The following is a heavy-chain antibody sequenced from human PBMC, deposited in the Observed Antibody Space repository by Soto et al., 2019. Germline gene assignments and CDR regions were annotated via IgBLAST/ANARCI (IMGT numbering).Heavy chain of an antibody. D-gene: IGHD3-9*01. V-gene: IGHV6-1*01. CDR1: GDIVSSNSAA. Sequence: KQSQTLSLTCAISGDIVSSNSAAWSWIRQSPSRGLEWLGRTYYRSRWYNDYAVSVKSRITINPDTSKNQFSLQLNSVTPEDTAVYYCARDHTFYDILSGFSSKRFDPWGQGALVTVSS. CDR3: ARDHTFYDILSGFSSKRFDP. J-gene: IGHJ5*02. CDR2: TYYRSRWYN.